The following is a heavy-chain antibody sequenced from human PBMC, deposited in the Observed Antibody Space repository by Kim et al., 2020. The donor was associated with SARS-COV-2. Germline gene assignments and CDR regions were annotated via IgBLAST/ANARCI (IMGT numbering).Heavy chain of an antibody. CDR2: INSDGSST. CDR1: GFTFSSYW. Sequence: GGSLRLSCAASGFTFSSYWMHWVRQAPGKGLVWVSRINSDGSSTSYADSVKGRFTISRDNAKNTLYLQMNSLRAEDTAVYYCARAGGITIFGVPIGEYYYYGMDVWGQGTTVTVSS. J-gene: IGHJ6*02. D-gene: IGHD3-3*01. CDR3: ARAGGITIFGVPIGEYYYYGMDV. V-gene: IGHV3-74*01.